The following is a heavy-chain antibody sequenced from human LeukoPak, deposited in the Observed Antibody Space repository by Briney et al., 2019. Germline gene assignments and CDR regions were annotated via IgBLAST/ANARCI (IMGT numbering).Heavy chain of an antibody. V-gene: IGHV4-59*08. D-gene: IGHD5-18*01. Sequence: SETLSLTCTVSGGSISSYYWSWIRQPPGQGLEWIGYIYYSGSTNYNPSLKSRVTILVDTSKNQFSLKLSSVTAADTAVYYCARRPAMGHWYFDLWGRGTLVTVSS. CDR2: IYYSGST. CDR1: GGSISSYY. CDR3: ARRPAMGHWYFDL. J-gene: IGHJ2*01.